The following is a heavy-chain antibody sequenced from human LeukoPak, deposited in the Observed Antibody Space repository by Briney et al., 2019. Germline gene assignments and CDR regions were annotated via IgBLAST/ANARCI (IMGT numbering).Heavy chain of an antibody. D-gene: IGHD6-19*01. CDR2: SGRS. CDR3: VRDAPPTANQWHDAFDI. J-gene: IGHJ3*02. V-gene: IGHV4-61*02. CDR1: GGSISSGNYY. Sequence: SETLSLTCTVSGGSISSGNYYWTWIRQPVGKGLEWIGRSGRSDHNPSLKSRVTISVDPPKNQFSLKLTSVTAADTAIYYCVRDAPPTANQWHDAFDIWGQGTVVTVSS.